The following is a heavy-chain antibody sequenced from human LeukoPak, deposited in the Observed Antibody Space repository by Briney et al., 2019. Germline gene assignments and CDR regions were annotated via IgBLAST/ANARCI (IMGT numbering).Heavy chain of an antibody. CDR3: ARVSAHLARSGWYNDAFDI. CDR1: GGSTSSYY. D-gene: IGHD6-19*01. V-gene: IGHV4-59*01. J-gene: IGHJ3*02. CDR2: IYYSGST. Sequence: PSETLSLTCTVSGGSTSSYYWSWIRQPPGKGLEWIGYIYYSGSTNYNPSLKSRVTISVDTSKNQFSLKLSSVTAADTAVYYCARVSAHLARSGWYNDAFDIWGQGTMVTVSS.